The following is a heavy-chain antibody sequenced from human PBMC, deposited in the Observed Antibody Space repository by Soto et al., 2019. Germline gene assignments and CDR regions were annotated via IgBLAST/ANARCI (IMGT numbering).Heavy chain of an antibody. J-gene: IGHJ3*02. CDR3: ARDYDILTGYYSEVGAFDI. Sequence: SQTLSLTCAVYGGSFSGYYWSWIRQPPGMGLEWIGEINHSGSTNYSPSLKSRVTISVGTSKNHFSLKLSSVTAADTAVYYCARDYDILTGYYSEVGAFDIWGQGTMVTVSS. CDR1: GGSFSGYY. CDR2: INHSGST. V-gene: IGHV4-34*01. D-gene: IGHD3-9*01.